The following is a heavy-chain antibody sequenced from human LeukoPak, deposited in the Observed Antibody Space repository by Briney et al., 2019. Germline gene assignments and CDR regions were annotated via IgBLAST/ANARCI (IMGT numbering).Heavy chain of an antibody. CDR1: GFSFGSYG. V-gene: IGHV3-30*02. J-gene: IGHJ4*02. D-gene: IGHD3-9*01. Sequence: QPGGSLRLSCAASGFSFGSYGIHWVRQAPGKGLEWVAFIRYDGSNKYYADSVKGRFTISRDNSKNTLYLQMNSLRAEDTAVYYCARAYYDILTGSRNYYFDYWGQGTLVTVSS. CDR3: ARAYYDILTGSRNYYFDY. CDR2: IRYDGSNK.